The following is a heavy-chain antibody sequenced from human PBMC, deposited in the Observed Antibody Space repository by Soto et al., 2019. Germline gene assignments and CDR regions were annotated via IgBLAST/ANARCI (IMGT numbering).Heavy chain of an antibody. V-gene: IGHV4-59*01. CDR3: ARDSRVPT. CDR2: IYYTGST. J-gene: IGHJ5*02. Sequence: SATLSLSCTVSGDSITNYYWSWIRQPPGKGLEWVGNIYYTGSTNYNPSLKSRVTISIDTSKNQFSLRLSSVTAADTAAYYCARDSRVPTWGQGTLVTVSS. CDR1: GDSITNYY.